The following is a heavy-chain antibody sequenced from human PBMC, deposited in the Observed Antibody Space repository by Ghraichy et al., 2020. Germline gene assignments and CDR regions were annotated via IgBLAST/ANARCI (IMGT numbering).Heavy chain of an antibody. J-gene: IGHJ6*02. Sequence: SETLSLTCAVYGGSFSGYYWSWIRQPPGKGLEWIGEINHSGSTNYNPSLKSRVTISVDTSKNQFSLKLSSVTAADTAVYYCARGVVPAATGMDVWGQGTTVTVSS. CDR3: ARGVVPAATGMDV. CDR2: INHSGST. CDR1: GGSFSGYY. V-gene: IGHV4-34*01. D-gene: IGHD2-2*01.